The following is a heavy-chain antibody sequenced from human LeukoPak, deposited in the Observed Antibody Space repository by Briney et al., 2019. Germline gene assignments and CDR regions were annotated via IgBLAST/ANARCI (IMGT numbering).Heavy chain of an antibody. Sequence: GGSLRLSCAASGFTFSTYAMIWVRQAPGRGLEWVSTISDSGGNTYYADSVKGRFTISRDSANNSLYLQMNSLRAEDTAVYYCAELGITMIGGVWGKGTTVTISS. V-gene: IGHV3-23*01. D-gene: IGHD3-10*02. CDR3: AELGITMIGGV. CDR2: ISDSGGNT. J-gene: IGHJ6*04. CDR1: GFTFSTYA.